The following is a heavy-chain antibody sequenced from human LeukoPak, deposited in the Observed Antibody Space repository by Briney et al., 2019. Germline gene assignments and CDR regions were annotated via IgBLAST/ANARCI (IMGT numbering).Heavy chain of an antibody. D-gene: IGHD5-12*01. V-gene: IGHV3-7*01. J-gene: IGHJ4*02. CDR1: GFPFSDYL. Sequence: GGSLRLSCFASGFPFSDYLLTWVRQAPGKGLEWVANIKQDGSEKYYVDSVKGRFTISRDNAKNSVFLQMNSLRAEDTAVYYCAKSYNGYESKPDYWGQGTLVTVSS. CDR2: IKQDGSEK. CDR3: AKSYNGYESKPDY.